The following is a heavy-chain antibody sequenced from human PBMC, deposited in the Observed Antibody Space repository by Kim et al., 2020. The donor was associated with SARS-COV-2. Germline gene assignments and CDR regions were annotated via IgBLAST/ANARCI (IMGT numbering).Heavy chain of an antibody. CDR1: GYTFGRYG. CDR2: ISAYNGDT. Sequence: ASVKVSCKASGYTFGRYGISWVRQAPGQGLEWTAWISAYNGDTNSARNLKGRVTVTTDTSTNTAYMELRSLRPDDTAIYYCARDSKTAAGGGEYYFDYWGHGTLVTVSS. CDR3: ARDSKTAAGGGEYYFDY. D-gene: IGHD3-16*01. V-gene: IGHV1-18*01. J-gene: IGHJ4*01.